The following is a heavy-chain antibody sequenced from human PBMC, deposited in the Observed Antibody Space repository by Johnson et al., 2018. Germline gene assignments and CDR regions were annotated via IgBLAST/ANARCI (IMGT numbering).Heavy chain of an antibody. Sequence: VQLVQSGGGLVQPGGSLRLSCAASGLTFSRYWMSWVRQAPGKGLEWVANIKQDGREKYYVDSVTGRFTISRDNAKNSLYLQMNSLRAEDTAVYHCARVRAVATPPGEYFQHWGQGTLVTVSS. CDR2: IKQDGREK. CDR3: ARVRAVATPPGEYFQH. J-gene: IGHJ1*01. V-gene: IGHV3-7*01. D-gene: IGHD5-12*01. CDR1: GLTFSRYW.